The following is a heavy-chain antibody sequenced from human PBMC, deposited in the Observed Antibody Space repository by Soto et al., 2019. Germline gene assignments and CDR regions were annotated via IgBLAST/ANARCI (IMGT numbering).Heavy chain of an antibody. CDR1: GFMFSGSS. V-gene: IGHV3-73*02. CDR3: SSVFVGRTWPFDH. D-gene: IGHD1-26*01. J-gene: IGHJ4*02. CDR2: IRTKVNNFAT. Sequence: VQLVESGGGVVQPGGSLKLSCAASGFMFSGSSIQWVRLASGKRLEGVGRIRTKVNNFATAYGASVRGRFFISRDDSKDTAYLQMNNLSTEDTAIYYCSSVFVGRTWPFDHWGQGTLVTVSS.